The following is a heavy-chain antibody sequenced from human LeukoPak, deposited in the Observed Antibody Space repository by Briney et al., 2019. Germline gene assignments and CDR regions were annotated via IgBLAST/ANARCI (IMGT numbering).Heavy chain of an antibody. V-gene: IGHV3-74*01. Sequence: PGGSLRLSFAASGFTFSNYAMSWVRQTPGTGLVWVSRIKSDGSTIYADSVKGRFTISRDNAKNTLYLQMNSLRAEDTAIYYCARAVTYFYGSVTYDWFDPWGQGTLVTVSS. D-gene: IGHD3-10*01. CDR3: ARAVTYFYGSVTYDWFDP. CDR2: IKSDGST. CDR1: GFTFSNYA. J-gene: IGHJ5*02.